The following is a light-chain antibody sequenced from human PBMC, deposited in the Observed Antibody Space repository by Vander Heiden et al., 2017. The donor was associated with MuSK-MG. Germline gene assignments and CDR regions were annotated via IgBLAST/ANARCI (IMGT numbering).Light chain of an antibody. CDR1: QSVSSSY. CDR3: QQYGSSAWT. Sequence: IVLTQSPGTLSLAPGERATLSCRASQSVSSSYLAWYQQKPGQAPRLLIYGTSTRDTGIPDRFRGSGSGTDFTLTISRLEPEDLAVYYCQQYGSSAWTFGQGTKVEIK. J-gene: IGKJ1*01. V-gene: IGKV3-20*01. CDR2: GTS.